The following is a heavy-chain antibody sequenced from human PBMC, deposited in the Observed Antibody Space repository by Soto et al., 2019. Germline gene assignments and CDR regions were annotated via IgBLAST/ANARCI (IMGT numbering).Heavy chain of an antibody. V-gene: IGHV1-69*06. J-gene: IGHJ4*02. Sequence: QVQLVQSGAEVKKPGSSVKVSCKASGGTFSSYAISWVRQAPGQGLEWMGGIIPIFGTANYAQKFQGRVTITADKSESTAYMELSSRRSEDTAVYYCARAEPRVVTATPHFDYWGQGTLVTVSS. CDR1: GGTFSSYA. D-gene: IGHD2-21*02. CDR2: IIPIFGTA. CDR3: ARAEPRVVTATPHFDY.